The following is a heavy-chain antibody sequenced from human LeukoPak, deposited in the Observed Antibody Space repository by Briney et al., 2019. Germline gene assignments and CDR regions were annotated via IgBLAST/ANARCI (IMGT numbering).Heavy chain of an antibody. CDR2: IYYSGST. V-gene: IGHV4-39*07. Sequence: SETLSLTCTVSGGSISSSSYYWGWIRQPPGKGLEWIGSIYYSGSTYYNPSLKSRVTISVDTSKNQFSLKLSSVTAADTAVYYCARDHWYCSSTSCQNWFDPWGQGTLVTVSS. J-gene: IGHJ5*02. CDR1: GGSISSSSYY. D-gene: IGHD2-2*01. CDR3: ARDHWYCSSTSCQNWFDP.